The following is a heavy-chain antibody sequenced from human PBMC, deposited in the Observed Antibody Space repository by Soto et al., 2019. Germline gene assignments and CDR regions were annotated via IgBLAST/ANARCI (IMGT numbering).Heavy chain of an antibody. Sequence: ASVKVSCKASGGTFSSYAISWVRQAPGQGLEWMGGIIPIFGTANYAQKFQGRVTITADESTSTAYMELSSLRSEDTALYYCARDGAGCSAMNQFYYHLKDVWGKGTTVTVSS. CDR3: ARDGAGCSAMNQFYYHLKDV. D-gene: IGHD5-18*01. J-gene: IGHJ6*03. CDR2: IIPIFGTA. CDR1: GGTFSSYA. V-gene: IGHV1-69*13.